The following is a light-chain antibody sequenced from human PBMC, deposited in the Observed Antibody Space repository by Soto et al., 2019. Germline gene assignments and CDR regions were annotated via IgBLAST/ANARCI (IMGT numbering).Light chain of an antibody. CDR1: SSDVGGYNF. J-gene: IGLJ1*01. V-gene: IGLV2-14*03. Sequence: QSVLTQPASVFGSPGRSITISCTGTSSDVGGYNFVSWYQQHPGKAPKLMIYEVSSRPSGVSNRSSGSKSGNTASLTISGLQPEDEADYYCSSYTTSSTVVFGTGTKVTVL. CDR2: EVS. CDR3: SSYTTSSTVV.